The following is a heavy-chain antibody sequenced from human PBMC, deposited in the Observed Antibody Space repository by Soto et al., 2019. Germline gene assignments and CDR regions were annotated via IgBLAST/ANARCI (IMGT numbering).Heavy chain of an antibody. Sequence: GSLRLSCAASGFTFSSYAMSWVRQAPGKGLEWVSAISGSGGSTYYADSVKGRFTISRDNSKNTLYLQMNSLRAEDTAVYYCAKDSLYSSGWPYYFDYWGQGTLVTVSS. CDR2: ISGSGGST. J-gene: IGHJ4*02. D-gene: IGHD6-19*01. V-gene: IGHV3-23*01. CDR1: GFTFSSYA. CDR3: AKDSLYSSGWPYYFDY.